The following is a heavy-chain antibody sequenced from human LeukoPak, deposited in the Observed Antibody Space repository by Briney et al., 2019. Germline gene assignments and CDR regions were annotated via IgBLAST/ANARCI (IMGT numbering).Heavy chain of an antibody. D-gene: IGHD4-23*01. Sequence: GRSLRLSCAASGFTFSSYWMHWVRQAPGKGLVWVSRINGDGSSTSYADSVKGRLTISRDNAKNTLYLQMNSLRAEDTAVYYCARGYGGNDGGDYWGQGTLVTVSS. CDR1: GFTFSSYW. CDR3: ARGYGGNDGGDY. V-gene: IGHV3-74*01. CDR2: INGDGSST. J-gene: IGHJ4*02.